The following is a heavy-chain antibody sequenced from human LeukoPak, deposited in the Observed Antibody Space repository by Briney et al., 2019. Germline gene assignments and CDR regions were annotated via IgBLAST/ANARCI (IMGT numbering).Heavy chain of an antibody. CDR3: AKDTKTGATAMVTDYYGMDV. CDR1: GFTFSSYW. Sequence: GGSLRLSCAASGFTFSSYWMSWVRQAPGKGLEWVANIKQDGSEKYYVDSVKGRFTISRDNAKNSLYPQMNSLRAEDTALYYRAKDTKTGATAMVTDYYGMDVWGQGTTVTVSS. V-gene: IGHV3-7*03. CDR2: IKQDGSEK. J-gene: IGHJ6*02. D-gene: IGHD5-18*01.